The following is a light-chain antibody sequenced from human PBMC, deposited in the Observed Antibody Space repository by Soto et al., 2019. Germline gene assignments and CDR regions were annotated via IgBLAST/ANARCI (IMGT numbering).Light chain of an antibody. Sequence: QSALTQPASVSGSPGQSIAISCTGTSSDVGGYNYVSWYQHHPGKAPKLMIYHVSERPSGVSNRFSGSKSGDTASLTISGLQAEDEGDYYCSSYTSSSTLVFGGGTQLTVL. J-gene: IGLJ2*01. CDR3: SSYTSSSTLV. CDR1: SSDVGGYNY. CDR2: HVS. V-gene: IGLV2-14*03.